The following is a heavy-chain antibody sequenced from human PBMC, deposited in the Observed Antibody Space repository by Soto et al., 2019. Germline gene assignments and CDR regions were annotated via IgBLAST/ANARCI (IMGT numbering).Heavy chain of an antibody. D-gene: IGHD3-16*02. CDR1: GFTFDDYT. CDR2: ISWDGGST. V-gene: IGHV3-43*01. Sequence: EVQLVESGGVVVQPGGSLRLSCAASGFTFDDYTMHWVRQAPGKGLEWVSLISWDGGSTYYADSVKGRFTISRDNSKNSLYLQMNSLRTEDTALYYCAKDMGLGELSLFDYWGQGTLVTVSS. J-gene: IGHJ4*02. CDR3: AKDMGLGELSLFDY.